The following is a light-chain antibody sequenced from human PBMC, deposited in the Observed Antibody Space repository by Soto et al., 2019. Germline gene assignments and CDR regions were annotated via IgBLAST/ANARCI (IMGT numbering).Light chain of an antibody. CDR2: GAS. CDR3: QQYGSSGT. CDR1: QSVSNNY. Sequence: EVLVTQSPGTLSLSPGERATLYCRASQSVSNNYLAWYQQKPGQAPRLLIYGASNRATGIPDRFSGSGSGTDFTLTISRLEPEDFAVYYCQQYGSSGTFGQGTKVDIK. V-gene: IGKV3-20*01. J-gene: IGKJ1*01.